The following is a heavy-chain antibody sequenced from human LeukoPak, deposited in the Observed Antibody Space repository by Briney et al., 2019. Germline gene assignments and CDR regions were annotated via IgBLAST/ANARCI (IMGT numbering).Heavy chain of an antibody. Sequence: GGSLRLSCVASGFTFHIYAMNWVRQAPGKGLEWVSAISGSGGSTYYADSVKGRFTISRDNSKNTLYLQMNSLRAEDTAVYYCASILTYSDYWGQGTLVTVSS. J-gene: IGHJ4*02. D-gene: IGHD3-9*01. CDR3: ASILTYSDY. CDR2: ISGSGGST. V-gene: IGHV3-23*01. CDR1: GFTFHIYA.